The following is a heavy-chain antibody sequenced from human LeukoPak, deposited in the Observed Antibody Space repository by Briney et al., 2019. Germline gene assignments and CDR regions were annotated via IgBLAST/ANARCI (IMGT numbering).Heavy chain of an antibody. J-gene: IGHJ4*02. Sequence: SETLSLTCTVSGGSISSYYWSWIRQPAGKGLEEIGRIYTSGSTNYNPSLKSRVTMSVDTSKNQFSLKLSSVTAADTAVYYCARYYYDSSGYYYFSNWGQGTLVTVSS. CDR3: ARYYYDSSGYYYFSN. D-gene: IGHD3-22*01. CDR1: GGSISSYY. V-gene: IGHV4-4*07. CDR2: IYTSGST.